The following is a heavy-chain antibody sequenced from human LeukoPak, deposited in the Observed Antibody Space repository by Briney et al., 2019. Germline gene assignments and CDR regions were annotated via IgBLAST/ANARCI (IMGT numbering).Heavy chain of an antibody. CDR3: ARPYDSRASWSAFDI. V-gene: IGHV3-30-3*01. J-gene: IGHJ3*02. D-gene: IGHD3-22*01. Sequence: GRSLRLSCAASGFTFSTYAMHWVRQAPGKGLEWVAVMSCDGNNKFYAASVKGRFTISRDNSENTLYLQMNSLRAEDTAVYYCARPYDSRASWSAFDIWGQGTLVTVSS. CDR1: GFTFSTYA. CDR2: MSCDGNNK.